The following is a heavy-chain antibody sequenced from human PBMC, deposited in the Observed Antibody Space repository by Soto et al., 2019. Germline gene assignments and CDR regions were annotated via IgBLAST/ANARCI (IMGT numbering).Heavy chain of an antibody. D-gene: IGHD5-12*01. CDR3: AHVGYSGYYNWFDP. CDR1: GFSLSTSGVG. V-gene: IGHV2-5*02. Sequence: QITLKESGPTLVKPTQTLTLTCTFSGFSLSTSGVGVGWIRQPPGKALEWLALIYWDDDKRYSPSLKSRLTITKDTSKNLVVLTMSNKDPMDTSTYYCAHVGYSGYYNWFDPWGQGTLVTVAS. J-gene: IGHJ5*02. CDR2: IYWDDDK.